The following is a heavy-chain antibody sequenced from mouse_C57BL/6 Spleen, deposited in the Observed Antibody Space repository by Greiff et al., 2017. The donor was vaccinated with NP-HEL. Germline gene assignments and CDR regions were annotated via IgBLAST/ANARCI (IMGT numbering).Heavy chain of an antibody. CDR1: GYTFTDYY. J-gene: IGHJ4*01. Sequence: EVHLVESGPVLVKPGASVKMSCKASGYTFTDYYMNWVKQSHGKSLEWIGVINPYNGGTSYNQKFKGKATLTVDKSSSTAYMELNSLTSEDSAVYYCATYYSNHYYAMDYWGQGTSVTVSS. CDR2: INPYNGGT. CDR3: ATYYSNHYYAMDY. V-gene: IGHV1-19*01. D-gene: IGHD2-5*01.